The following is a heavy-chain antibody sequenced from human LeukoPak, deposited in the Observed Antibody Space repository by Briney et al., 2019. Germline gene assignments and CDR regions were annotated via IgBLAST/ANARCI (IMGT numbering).Heavy chain of an antibody. CDR1: GGSISSSSYY. J-gene: IGHJ6*03. D-gene: IGHD4-17*01. V-gene: IGHV4-39*01. CDR3: ARHDGAGYYYYYMDV. CDR2: IYYSGST. Sequence: SETLSLTCTVSGGSISSSSYYWGWIRQPPGKGLEWIGSIYYSGSTYYNPSLKSRVTISVDTSKNQFSLKLSSVTAADTAVYYCARHDGAGYYYYYMDVWGKGTTVTVSS.